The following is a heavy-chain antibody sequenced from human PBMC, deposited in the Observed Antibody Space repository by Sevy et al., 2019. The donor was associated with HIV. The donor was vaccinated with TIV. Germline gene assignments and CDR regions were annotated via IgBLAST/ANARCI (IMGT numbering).Heavy chain of an antibody. D-gene: IGHD5-12*01. Sequence: GGSLRLSCAASGFTFSSYAMSWVRQAPGKGLEWVSAISGSGGSTYYADSVKGRVTISRDNSKNTLYLQMNSLRAEDTAVYYCATWIPDNYYYYYMDVWGKGTTVTVSS. CDR1: GFTFSSYA. CDR3: ATWIPDNYYYYYMDV. V-gene: IGHV3-23*01. CDR2: ISGSGGST. J-gene: IGHJ6*03.